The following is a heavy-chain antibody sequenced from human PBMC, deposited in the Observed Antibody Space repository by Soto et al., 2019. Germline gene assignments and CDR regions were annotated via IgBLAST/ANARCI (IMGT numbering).Heavy chain of an antibody. CDR3: ARGGSRGIFGVPFDP. CDR1: GGSISSYY. CDR2: IYTSGKT. D-gene: IGHD3-3*01. Sequence: QVQLQESGPGLVKPSETLSLTCTVSGGSISSYYWSWIRQPAGKGLEWIGRIYTSGKTNYNPSLTSRVTMSIDTSKNQFSLKLSSVTAADTAVYYCARGGSRGIFGVPFDPWGQGTLVTVSS. J-gene: IGHJ5*02. V-gene: IGHV4-4*07.